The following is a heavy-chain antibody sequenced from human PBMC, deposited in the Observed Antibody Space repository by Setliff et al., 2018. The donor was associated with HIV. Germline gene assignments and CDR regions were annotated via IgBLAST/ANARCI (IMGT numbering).Heavy chain of an antibody. D-gene: IGHD6-19*01. Sequence: LSLTCTVSGGSISSGGYYWSWIRQHPGKGLEWIGYIYYSGSTNYNPSLKSRVTISVDTSKNQFSLKLSSVTAADTAVYYCARGSGGWYIDNWFDPWGQGTLVTVSS. CDR2: IYYSGST. J-gene: IGHJ5*02. CDR1: GGSISSGGYY. CDR3: ARGSGGWYIDNWFDP. V-gene: IGHV4-31*03.